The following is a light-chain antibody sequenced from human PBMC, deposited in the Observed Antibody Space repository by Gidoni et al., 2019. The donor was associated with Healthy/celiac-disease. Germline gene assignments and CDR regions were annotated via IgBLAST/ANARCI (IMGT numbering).Light chain of an antibody. CDR1: QSVSSY. CDR2: DAS. CDR3: QQRSNWPPRYT. Sequence: EIVLTQSPATLSLSPGERATLSCRASQSVSSYLAWYQQKPGQAPRLLIYDASNRATGIPARFSGRGSGTDFTLTISSLEPEDFAVYSCQQRSNWPPRYTFGQGTKLEIK. J-gene: IGKJ2*01. V-gene: IGKV3-11*01.